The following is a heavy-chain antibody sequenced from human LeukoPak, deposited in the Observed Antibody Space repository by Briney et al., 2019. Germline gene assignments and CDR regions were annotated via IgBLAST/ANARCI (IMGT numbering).Heavy chain of an antibody. CDR2: ISYDGSNK. D-gene: IGHD6-19*01. Sequence: GGSLRLSCAASGVTFSSYAMHWVRQAPGKGLEWVAVISYDGSNKYYADSVKGRFTISRDNSKNTLYLQMNSLRAEDTAVYYCARVATAMAGRGEYFQHWGQGTLVTVSS. CDR1: GVTFSSYA. V-gene: IGHV3-30*04. CDR3: ARVATAMAGRGEYFQH. J-gene: IGHJ1*01.